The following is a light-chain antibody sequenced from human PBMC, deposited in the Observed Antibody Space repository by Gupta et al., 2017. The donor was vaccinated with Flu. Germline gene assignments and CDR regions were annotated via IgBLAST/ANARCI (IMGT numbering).Light chain of an antibody. V-gene: IGLV2-14*01. CDR1: SSDIGDYNY. CDR2: EIA. Sequence: QSALTQPASVSGSPGQSITISCTGTSSDIGDYNYVSWYKHPPGIAPKLMIYEIANRPSGVSDRFSGSKSGNTASLTISELQADDEADYYCSSYSRSSTRVLFGGGTKVTVL. CDR3: SSYSRSSTRVL. J-gene: IGLJ2*01.